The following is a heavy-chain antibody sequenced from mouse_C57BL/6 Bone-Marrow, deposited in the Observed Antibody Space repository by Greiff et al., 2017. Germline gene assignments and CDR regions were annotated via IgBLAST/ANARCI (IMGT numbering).Heavy chain of an antibody. D-gene: IGHD3-1*01. Sequence: VKLMESGPGLVAPSQSLSITCTVSGFSLTRYGVDWVRQSPGKGLEWLGVIWGVGSTNYNSALKSRLSISKDNSKSHVFLKMNSLQTDDTAMYYGARSPGAMAMDYWGQGASVTVAS. J-gene: IGHJ4*01. CDR2: IWGVGST. CDR1: GFSLTRYG. V-gene: IGHV2-6*01. CDR3: ARSPGAMAMDY.